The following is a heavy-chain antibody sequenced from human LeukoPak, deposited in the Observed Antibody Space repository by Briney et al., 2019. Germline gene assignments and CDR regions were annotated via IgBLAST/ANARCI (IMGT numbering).Heavy chain of an antibody. CDR1: GYSFSSYW. D-gene: IGHD2-15*01. V-gene: IGHV5-51*01. CDR2: IYPGDSDT. J-gene: IGHJ4*02. Sequence: GESLKISCKGSGYSFSSYWIGWVRQMPGKGLEWMGIIYPGDSDTRYSPSFQGQVTISADKSISTAYLQWSSLKASDTAMYYCARNRWEDSGGSSFDYWGQGTLVTVSS. CDR3: ARNRWEDSGGSSFDY.